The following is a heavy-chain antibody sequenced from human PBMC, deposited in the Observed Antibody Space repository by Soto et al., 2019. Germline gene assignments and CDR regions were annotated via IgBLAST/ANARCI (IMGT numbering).Heavy chain of an antibody. CDR1: GYTFTGYY. Sequence: GASVKVSCKASGYTFTGYYMHWVRQAPGQGLEWMGWINPNSGGTNYAQKFQGWVTMTRDASISTAYVELSRLRSDDTAVYYCARGGWAAPALYYYYYYMDVWGKGTTVTVSS. D-gene: IGHD2-15*01. V-gene: IGHV1-2*04. CDR3: ARGGWAAPALYYYYYYMDV. J-gene: IGHJ6*03. CDR2: INPNSGGT.